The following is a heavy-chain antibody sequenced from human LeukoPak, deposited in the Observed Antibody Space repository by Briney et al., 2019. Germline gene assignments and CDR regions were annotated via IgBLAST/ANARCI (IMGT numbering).Heavy chain of an antibody. Sequence: GGSLRLSCAASGFTFHNYAMNWLRQTPDRGLEWLAAISVDGSATNYADSVKGRFTISRDNSKSTLYLQMNCLRAEDTAVYYCAKDYSKTTYYGSGTYYRPNWFDPWGQGTLVTVSS. D-gene: IGHD3-10*01. V-gene: IGHV3-30*04. CDR1: GFTFHNYA. CDR2: ISVDGSAT. J-gene: IGHJ5*02. CDR3: AKDYSKTTYYGSGTYYRPNWFDP.